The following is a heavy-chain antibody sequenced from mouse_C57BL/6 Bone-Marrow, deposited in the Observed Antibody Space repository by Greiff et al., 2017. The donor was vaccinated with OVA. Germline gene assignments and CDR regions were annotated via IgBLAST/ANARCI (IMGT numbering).Heavy chain of an antibody. D-gene: IGHD1-1*01. CDR2: IYPGDGDT. V-gene: IGHV1-82*01. CDR3: AIYYYGSSHWYFDV. Sequence: QVQLKESGPELVKPGASVKISCKASGYAFSSSWMNWVKQRPGKGLEWIGRIYPGDGDTNYNGKFKGKATLTADKSSSTAYMQLSSLTSEDSAVYFCAIYYYGSSHWYFDVWGTGTTVTVSS. CDR1: GYAFSSSW. J-gene: IGHJ1*03.